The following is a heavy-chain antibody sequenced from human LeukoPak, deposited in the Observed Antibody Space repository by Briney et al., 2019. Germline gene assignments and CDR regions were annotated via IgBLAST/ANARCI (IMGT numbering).Heavy chain of an antibody. J-gene: IGHJ6*02. CDR1: GFTFSSYA. Sequence: GGSLRLSCAASGFTFSSYAMHWVRQAPGKGLEWVAVIWYDGSNKYYADSVKGRFTISRDNSKNTLYLQMNSLRAEDTAVYYCARDPGSYYYYYYYGMDVWGQGTTVTVSS. CDR2: IWYDGSNK. D-gene: IGHD1-26*01. V-gene: IGHV3-33*08. CDR3: ARDPGSYYYYYYYGMDV.